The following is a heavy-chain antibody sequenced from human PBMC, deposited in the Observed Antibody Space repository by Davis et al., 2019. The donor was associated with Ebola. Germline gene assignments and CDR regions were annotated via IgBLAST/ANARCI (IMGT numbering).Heavy chain of an antibody. D-gene: IGHD6-19*01. J-gene: IGHJ6*02. CDR1: GFTFSNAW. CDR2: ISSSSSYI. V-gene: IGHV3-21*01. Sequence: GESLKISCAASGFTFSNAWMNWVRQAPGKGLEWVSSISSSSSYIYYADSVKGRFTISRDNAKNSLYLQMNSLRAEDTAVYYCARVIAVAGTGYYYGMDVWGQGTTVTVSS. CDR3: ARVIAVAGTGYYYGMDV.